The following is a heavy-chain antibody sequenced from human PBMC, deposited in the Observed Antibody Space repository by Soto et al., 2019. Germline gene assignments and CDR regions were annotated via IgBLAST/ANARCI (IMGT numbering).Heavy chain of an antibody. Sequence: PGGSLRLSCAVSRFTFSSYSFSWVRQPPGKGLEWIARISVSGGSTHYADSVKGRFTVSRDNSKNTLYLQMNNLRAEDTAVYYCAKLYRNIKNWFDPWGQGTLVTVSS. CDR2: ISVSGGST. CDR1: RFTFSSYS. CDR3: AKLYRNIKNWFDP. D-gene: IGHD2-8*01. J-gene: IGHJ5*02. V-gene: IGHV3-23*01.